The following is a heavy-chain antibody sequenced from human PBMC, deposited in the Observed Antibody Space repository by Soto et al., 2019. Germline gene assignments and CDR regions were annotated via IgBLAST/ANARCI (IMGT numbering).Heavy chain of an antibody. CDR3: ARDVLRIAAAGYYFDY. CDR1: GFTFSSYG. Sequence: QVQLVESGGGVVQPGRSLRLSCAASGFTFSSYGMHWVRQAPGKGLEWVAVIWYDGSNKYYADSVKGRFTISRDNSKNTLYLQMNSLRAEDTAVYYCARDVLRIAAAGYYFDYWGQGTLVTVSS. V-gene: IGHV3-33*01. CDR2: IWYDGSNK. D-gene: IGHD6-13*01. J-gene: IGHJ4*02.